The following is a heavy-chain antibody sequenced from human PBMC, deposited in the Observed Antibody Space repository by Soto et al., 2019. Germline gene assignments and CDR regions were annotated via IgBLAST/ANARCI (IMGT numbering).Heavy chain of an antibody. CDR1: GFSFTGYY. D-gene: IGHD6-6*01. V-gene: IGHV1-2*02. CDR3: AKDLTRQLAYWLDP. CDR2: INAHSGGT. J-gene: IGHJ5*02. Sequence: ASVKVSCKASGFSFTGYYIHWLRQAPGQGLEWMGWINAHSGGTEYAQKFQGRVTLTRDSSTATAYLTLTSLTSDDTALYYCAKDLTRQLAYWLDPWGQGTQVTVSS.